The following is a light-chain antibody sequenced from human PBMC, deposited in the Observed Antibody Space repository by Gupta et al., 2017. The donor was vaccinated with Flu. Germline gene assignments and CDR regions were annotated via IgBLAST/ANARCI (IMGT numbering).Light chain of an antibody. V-gene: IGKV3D-20*01. Sequence: PTLQVSPVVGVAASSWGAGTVNNNYLDWYQQKLGQAPKVLIYDTSKKGPGIPARFSGSGSGTDFTLTIDRLEPEDCEWYYCHQYKTSPRTFGEGTKLEIK. J-gene: IGKJ2*02. CDR3: HQYKTSPRT. CDR2: DTS. CDR1: GTVNNNY.